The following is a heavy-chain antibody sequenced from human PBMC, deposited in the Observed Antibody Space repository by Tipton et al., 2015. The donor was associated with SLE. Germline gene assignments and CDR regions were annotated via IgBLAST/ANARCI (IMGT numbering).Heavy chain of an antibody. J-gene: IGHJ6*02. CDR1: GFTFDDYG. V-gene: IGHV3-20*04. CDR2: SNWNGGST. CDR3: ARDVDSSGNDYYGMDV. D-gene: IGHD6-19*01. Sequence: SLRLSCAASGFTFDDYGMSWVRQATGKGLEWVSGSNWNGGSTGYADSVKGRFTISRDNSKNSLYLQMNSLRAEDTALYYCARDVDSSGNDYYGMDVWGPGSTVTVSS.